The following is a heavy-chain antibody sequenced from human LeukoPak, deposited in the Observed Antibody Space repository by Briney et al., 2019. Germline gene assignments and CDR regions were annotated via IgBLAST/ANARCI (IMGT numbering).Heavy chain of an antibody. J-gene: IGHJ4*02. Sequence: SETLSLTCTVSGGSVSSSTYYWGWIRQPPGKGLEWIGSIHYSGNTFFNPSLKSRVTISVDTSKNQFSLKVRSVTAADTAVYYCAREFATSGPGPDWGQGTLVTVSS. CDR3: AREFATSGPGPD. V-gene: IGHV4-39*07. D-gene: IGHD3-10*01. CDR1: GGSVSSSTYY. CDR2: IHYSGNT.